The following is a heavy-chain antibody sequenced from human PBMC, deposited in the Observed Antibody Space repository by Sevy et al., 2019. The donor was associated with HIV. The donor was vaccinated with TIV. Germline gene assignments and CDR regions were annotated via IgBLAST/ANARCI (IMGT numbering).Heavy chain of an antibody. CDR1: GYTFTSYG. J-gene: IGHJ4*02. CDR3: AREPCCSCWSPLFDY. CDR2: ISAYNGNT. Sequence: ASVKVSCKASGYTFTSYGISWVGQAPGQGLEWMGWISAYNGNTNYAQKLQGRVTMTTDTSTSTAYMELRSLRSDDSAVYYCAREPCCSCWSPLFDYWGQGTPVTVSS. V-gene: IGHV1-18*01. D-gene: IGHD6-13*01.